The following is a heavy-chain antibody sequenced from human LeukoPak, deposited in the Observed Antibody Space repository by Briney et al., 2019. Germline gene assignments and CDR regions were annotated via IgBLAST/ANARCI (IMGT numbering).Heavy chain of an antibody. J-gene: IGHJ4*02. CDR2: ISSSSSYI. V-gene: IGHV3-21*01. D-gene: IGHD6-19*01. Sequence: GGSLRLSCAASGFTFSSYSMNWVRQARGKGMEWVSSISSSSSYIYYADSVKGRFTISRDNANNSLYLQMTSLRAEDTAVYYCAREIPGIAVAGIGYWGQGTLVTVSS. CDR3: AREIPGIAVAGIGY. CDR1: GFTFSSYS.